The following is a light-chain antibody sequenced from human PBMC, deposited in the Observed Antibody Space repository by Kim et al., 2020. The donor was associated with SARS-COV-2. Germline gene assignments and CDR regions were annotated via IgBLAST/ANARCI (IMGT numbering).Light chain of an antibody. Sequence: DIQMTQTPSTVSSSIGDRVTITCRASQGIGTWLAWYQQKPGKAPNLLIFDASNLQSRVPSRFSGSGSGTHFTLTISSLQPDDFGTYYCQQYSRDSRTFGQGTKVEIK. CDR3: QQYSRDSRT. J-gene: IGKJ1*01. CDR2: DAS. V-gene: IGKV1-5*01. CDR1: QGIGTW.